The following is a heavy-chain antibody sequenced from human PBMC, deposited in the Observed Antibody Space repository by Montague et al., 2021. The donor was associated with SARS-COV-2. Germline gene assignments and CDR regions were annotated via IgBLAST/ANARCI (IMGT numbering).Heavy chain of an antibody. Sequence: SLRLSCAASGFTFSSYAMHWVRQAPGKGLEWVAVISYDGSNKYYADSVKGRFTISRDNSKNTLYLQMNSPRAEDTAVYYCARGYDILTGYLYFDYWGQGTLVTVSS. D-gene: IGHD3-9*01. CDR1: GFTFSSYA. J-gene: IGHJ4*02. CDR3: ARGYDILTGYLYFDY. V-gene: IGHV3-30-3*01. CDR2: ISYDGSNK.